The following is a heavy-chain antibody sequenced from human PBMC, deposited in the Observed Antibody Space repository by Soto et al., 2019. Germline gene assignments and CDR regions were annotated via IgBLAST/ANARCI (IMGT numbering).Heavy chain of an antibody. D-gene: IGHD6-19*01. V-gene: IGHV3-30-3*01. CDR3: ASDRHSSGLFDY. J-gene: IGHJ4*02. Sequence: QVQLVESGGGVVQPGRSLRLSCAASGFTFSSYAMHWVRQAPGKGLEWVAVISYDGSNKYYADSVKGRFTISRDNSKNTLYLQMNSLRAEDTAVYYCASDRHSSGLFDYWGQGTLVTVSS. CDR1: GFTFSSYA. CDR2: ISYDGSNK.